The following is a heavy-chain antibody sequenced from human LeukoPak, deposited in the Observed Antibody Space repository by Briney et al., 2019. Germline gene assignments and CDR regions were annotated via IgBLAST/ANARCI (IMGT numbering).Heavy chain of an antibody. CDR2: IYYSGST. J-gene: IGHJ3*02. CDR1: GGSISSYY. CDR3: ARDFEPGSGDAFDI. D-gene: IGHD3-10*01. Sequence: SETLSLTCTVSGGSISSYYWSWIRQPPGKGLEWIGYIYYSGSTNYNPSLKSRVTISVDTSKNQFSLKLSSVTAADTAVYYCARDFEPGSGDAFDIWGQGTMVTVSS. V-gene: IGHV4-59*01.